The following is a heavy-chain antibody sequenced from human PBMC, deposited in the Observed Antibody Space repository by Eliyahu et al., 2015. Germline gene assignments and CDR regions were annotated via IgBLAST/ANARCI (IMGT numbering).Heavy chain of an antibody. Sequence: QVQLVESGGAVVQPGRSLXLSCVFSGFPFSGYGMHWXRQAPGTGLEWVALMSDDGSKKYYIDSVKGRFTISRDNSRNTLYLQMNSLRPEDTAVYYCAKSTTTGEWGGFDYWGQGTLVTVSS. D-gene: IGHD7-27*01. CDR3: AKSTTTGEWGGFDY. V-gene: IGHV3-30*18. CDR1: GFPFSGYG. CDR2: MSDDGSKK. J-gene: IGHJ4*02.